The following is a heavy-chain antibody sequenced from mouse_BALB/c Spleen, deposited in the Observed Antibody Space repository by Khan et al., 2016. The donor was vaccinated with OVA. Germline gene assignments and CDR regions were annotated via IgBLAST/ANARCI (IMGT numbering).Heavy chain of an antibody. CDR1: GFSLTNYG. J-gene: IGHJ4*01. Sequence: QVQLQQSGPGLVAPSQSLSITCTISGFSLTNYGVHWVRQPPGKGLEWLVVIWNDGSTTNNSALKSRLTTSKDNSKSQVFLKMNSLQTNDTAMYFGARQPYYHYNILDYWGQGTSVTVSS. CDR2: IWNDGST. V-gene: IGHV2-6-1*01. D-gene: IGHD2-4*01. CDR3: ARQPYYHYNILDY.